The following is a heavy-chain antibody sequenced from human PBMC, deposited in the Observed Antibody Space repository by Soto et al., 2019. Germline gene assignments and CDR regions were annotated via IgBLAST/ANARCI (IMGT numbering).Heavy chain of an antibody. CDR1: GYTFTGYY. CDR2: INPNSGGT. Sequence: QVPLVQSGAEVKKPGASVKVSCKASGYTFTGYYMHWVRQAPGQGLEWMGWINPNSGGTNYAQKFQGWVTMTRDTSSSTAYMELSRLRSDDTAVYYCAREGIAAAGTIDYWGQGTLVTVSS. D-gene: IGHD6-13*01. V-gene: IGHV1-2*04. J-gene: IGHJ4*02. CDR3: AREGIAAAGTIDY.